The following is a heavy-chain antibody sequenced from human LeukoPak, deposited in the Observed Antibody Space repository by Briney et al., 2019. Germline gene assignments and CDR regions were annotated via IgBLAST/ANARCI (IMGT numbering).Heavy chain of an antibody. CDR3: ARVRGGRSWYYYGMDV. D-gene: IGHD3-16*01. V-gene: IGHV3-30-3*01. Sequence: GGSLRLSCAASGFTFSNFAMHWVRQAPGKGLEWVAVISYDGDNEYYADSVKGQFTISRDNSKDRLYLQMNSLRPEGTAMYYCARVRGGRSWYYYGMDVWGRGTTVTVSS. CDR1: GFTFSNFA. CDR2: ISYDGDNE. J-gene: IGHJ6*02.